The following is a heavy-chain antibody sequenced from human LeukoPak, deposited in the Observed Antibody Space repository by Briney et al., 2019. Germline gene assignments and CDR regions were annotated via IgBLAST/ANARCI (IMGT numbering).Heavy chain of an antibody. CDR3: ATEEGGDRTTTYYYYGMDV. CDR1: GFTFSRYG. J-gene: IGHJ6*02. CDR2: ISYDGSNK. D-gene: IGHD2/OR15-2a*01. V-gene: IGHV3-30*03. Sequence: GRSLRLSCAASGFTFSRYGMHWVRQAPGKGLEWVAVISYDGSNKYYADSVKGRFTISRDNSKNTLYLQMNSLRAEDTAVYYCATEEGGDRTTTYYYYGMDVWGQGTTVTVSS.